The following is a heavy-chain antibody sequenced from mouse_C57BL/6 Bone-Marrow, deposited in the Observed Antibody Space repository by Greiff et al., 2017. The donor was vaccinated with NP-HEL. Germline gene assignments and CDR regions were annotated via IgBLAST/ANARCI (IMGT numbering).Heavy chain of an antibody. Sequence: VQLQQSGPGLVAPSQSLSITCTVSGFSLTSYGVDWVRQSPGKGLEWLGVIWGVGSTNYNSALKSRLSISKDNSKSQVFLKMNSLQTDDTAMYYCARVNYDKAMDYWGQGTSVTVSS. D-gene: IGHD2-4*01. CDR3: ARVNYDKAMDY. V-gene: IGHV2-6*01. CDR2: IWGVGST. J-gene: IGHJ4*01. CDR1: GFSLTSYG.